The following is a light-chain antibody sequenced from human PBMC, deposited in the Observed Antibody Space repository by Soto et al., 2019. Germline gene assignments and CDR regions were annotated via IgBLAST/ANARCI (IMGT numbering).Light chain of an antibody. CDR2: DAS. J-gene: IGKJ1*01. Sequence: DIQMTQSPSTLSATPGDRVTITCRASQSISSWLAWYQHKPGKAPKLLIFDASNLDSGVPSRFSGSGSGTEFSLTISNLQPDDCATYYCQQYENSWTFGQGTRVEIK. CDR1: QSISSW. CDR3: QQYENSWT. V-gene: IGKV1-5*01.